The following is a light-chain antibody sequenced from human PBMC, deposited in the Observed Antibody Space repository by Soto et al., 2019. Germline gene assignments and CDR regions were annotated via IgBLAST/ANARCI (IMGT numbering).Light chain of an antibody. J-gene: IGLJ1*01. V-gene: IGLV2-23*01. CDR2: EGS. CDR3: CSYAGSSTYV. CDR1: SSDVGSYNL. Sequence: HSALNQPASVYGSPGQSITISCTGTSSDVGSYNLVSWYQQHPGKAPKLMIYEGSKRPSGVSNRFSGSKSGNTASLTISGLQAEDEADYYCCSYAGSSTYVFGTGTKV.